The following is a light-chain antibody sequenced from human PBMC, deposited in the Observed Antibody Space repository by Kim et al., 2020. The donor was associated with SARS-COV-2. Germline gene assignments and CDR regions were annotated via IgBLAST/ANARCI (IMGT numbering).Light chain of an antibody. V-gene: IGLV1-44*01. CDR2: IDN. Sequence: QRITIACSGSSPNIGSNTVSWYQQFPVTAPKLLVFIDNQRPSGVPDRFSASKSGSSASLAISGLQSDDEADYYCASWDDSLNGRGVFGGGTKLTVL. J-gene: IGLJ3*02. CDR1: SPNIGSNT. CDR3: ASWDDSLNGRGV.